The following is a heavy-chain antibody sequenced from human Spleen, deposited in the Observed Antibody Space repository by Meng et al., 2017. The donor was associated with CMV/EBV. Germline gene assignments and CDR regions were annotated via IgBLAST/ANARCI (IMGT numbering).Heavy chain of an antibody. CDR3: ARHLRGYSWPKSD. D-gene: IGHD5-18*01. V-gene: IGHV4-59*05. CDR2: FFHSGDT. CDR1: DGSFNGYY. J-gene: IGHJ4*02. Sequence: GSLRLSCALSDGSFNGYYWTWVRQPPGKGLEWIGSFFHSGDTYSNPSLRSRVAISVDTSKNQFSLRLNSVTATDTAVYYCARHLRGYSWPKSDWGQGTLVTVSS.